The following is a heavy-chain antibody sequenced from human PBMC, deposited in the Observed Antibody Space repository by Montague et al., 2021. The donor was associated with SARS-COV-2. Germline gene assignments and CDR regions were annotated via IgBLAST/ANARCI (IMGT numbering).Heavy chain of an antibody. Sequence: SLRLSCAASGLSVSSNYMTWVRQAPGKGLDWVSVIYSGVNTYYANSVRGRFTISRDNSKNILYLQMNRLRVDDTAVYYCERMAGGNVSRPFDLWGQGTLVIVSS. V-gene: IGHV3-53*01. CDR2: IYSGVNT. D-gene: IGHD2-15*01. CDR1: GLSVSSNY. J-gene: IGHJ5*02. CDR3: ERMAGGNVSRPFDL.